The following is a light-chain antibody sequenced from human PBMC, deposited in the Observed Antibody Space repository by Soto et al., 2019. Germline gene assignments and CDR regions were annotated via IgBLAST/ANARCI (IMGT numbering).Light chain of an antibody. CDR3: QQYDSSPWT. J-gene: IGKJ1*01. CDR1: QSVSSTY. Sequence: ETVVTQSPGTLSLSTGERATLSCRASQSVSSTYLAWYQQKPGQAPRLLIYGASRRATGLPDRFSGSGSGTDFTLTISRLEPEDFAVYYCQQYDSSPWTFGRGTTVEIK. V-gene: IGKV3-20*01. CDR2: GAS.